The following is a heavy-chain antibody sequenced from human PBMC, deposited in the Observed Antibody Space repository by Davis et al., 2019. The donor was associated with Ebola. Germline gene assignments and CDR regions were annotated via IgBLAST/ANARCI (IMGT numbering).Heavy chain of an antibody. CDR2: ISYDGSNK. CDR1: GFTFNNYW. Sequence: GESLKISCAVSGFTFNNYWMHWVRQAPGKGLEWMAVISYDGSNKYYADSVKGRFTISRDNSKNTLYLQMNSLRTEDTAVYYCARDTGMVREYYFDYWGQGTLVTVSS. D-gene: IGHD3-10*01. V-gene: IGHV3-30*03. CDR3: ARDTGMVREYYFDY. J-gene: IGHJ4*02.